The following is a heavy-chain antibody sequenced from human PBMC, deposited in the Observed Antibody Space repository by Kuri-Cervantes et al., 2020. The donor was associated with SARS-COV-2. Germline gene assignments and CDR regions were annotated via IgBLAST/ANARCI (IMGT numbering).Heavy chain of an antibody. Sequence: GESLKISCAASGFTVSSNYMSWVRQAPGKGLEWVSVIYSGGSTYYADSVQGRSTISRDNSKSTLYLQMNSLRVEDTAVYYCAREDRYGGNLNWFDPWGQGTLVTVSS. CDR3: AREDRYGGNLNWFDP. V-gene: IGHV3-53*01. CDR2: IYSGGST. CDR1: GFTVSSNY. D-gene: IGHD1-26*01. J-gene: IGHJ5*02.